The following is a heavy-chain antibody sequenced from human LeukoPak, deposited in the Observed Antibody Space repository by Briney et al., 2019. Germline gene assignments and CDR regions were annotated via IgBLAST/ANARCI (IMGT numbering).Heavy chain of an antibody. V-gene: IGHV3-23*01. CDR2: ISGSGGST. CDR1: GFTFSSYA. J-gene: IGHJ4*02. D-gene: IGHD3-3*01. CDR3: AKDDSPGKEWLEVIDY. Sequence: GGSLRLSCAASGFTFSSYAMSWVRQAPGKGLEWVSAISGSGGSTYFADSVKGRFTISRDNSKNTLYLQMNSLRAEDTAVYYCAKDDSPGKEWLEVIDYWGQGTLVTVSS.